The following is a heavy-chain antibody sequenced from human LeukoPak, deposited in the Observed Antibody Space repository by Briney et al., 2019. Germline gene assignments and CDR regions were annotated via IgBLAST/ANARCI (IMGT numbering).Heavy chain of an antibody. Sequence: GGTLRLSCAASGFTFSNYWMTWVRQAPGKGLEWVANIRGDGSLIYYMDSVKGRFTISRDNAKNSMYLQMNSLRAEDTAVYYCTRAPRADDIFFESWGQGTLVTVSS. V-gene: IGHV3-7*01. CDR1: GFTFSNYW. D-gene: IGHD3-9*01. CDR3: TRAPRADDIFFES. J-gene: IGHJ4*02. CDR2: IRGDGSLI.